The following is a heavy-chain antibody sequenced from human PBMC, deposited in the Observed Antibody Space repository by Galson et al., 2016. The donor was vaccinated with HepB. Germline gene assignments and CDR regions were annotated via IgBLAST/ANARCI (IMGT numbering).Heavy chain of an antibody. D-gene: IGHD2-2*01. CDR3: AKPIPSPGTWNFAS. J-gene: IGHJ4*02. CDR1: GFTFDDYA. Sequence: SLRLSCAASGFTFDDYAMHWVRQVSGRGLEWVSGVTWNSENIGYADSVKGRFTIARDNAKDSLYLQMNSLRAEDTAVYYCAKPIPSPGTWNFASWGQGTLVSVSS. CDR2: VTWNSENI. V-gene: IGHV3-9*01.